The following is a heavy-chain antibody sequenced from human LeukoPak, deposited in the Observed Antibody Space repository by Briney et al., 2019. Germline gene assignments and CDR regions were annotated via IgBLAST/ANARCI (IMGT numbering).Heavy chain of an antibody. CDR2: IRYDGTDT. CDR3: ARDPGGSSSWYFYFDY. CDR1: GFTFGSYG. D-gene: IGHD6-13*01. V-gene: IGHV3-30*02. J-gene: IGHJ4*02. Sequence: GGSLRLSCAASGFTFGSYGMHWVRQAPGKGLDWVAFIRYDGTDTYYADSVKGRFTISRDNSKNTLYLQMNSLRAEDTAVYYCARDPGGSSSWYFYFDYWGQGTLVTVSS.